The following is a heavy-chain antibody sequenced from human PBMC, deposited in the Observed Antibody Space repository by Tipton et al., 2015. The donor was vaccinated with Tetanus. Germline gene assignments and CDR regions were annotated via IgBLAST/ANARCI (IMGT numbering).Heavy chain of an antibody. V-gene: IGHV3-9*01. CDR2: ISWNSGSI. J-gene: IGHJ6*02. Sequence: SLRLSCAASGFTFSSYAMSWVRQAPGKGLEWVSGISWNSGSIGYADSVKGRFTISRDNAKNSLYLQMNSLGAEDTALYYCAKAVSYYGMDVWGQGTTVTVSS. CDR1: GFTFSSYA. CDR3: AKAVSYYGMDV. D-gene: IGHD5/OR15-5a*01.